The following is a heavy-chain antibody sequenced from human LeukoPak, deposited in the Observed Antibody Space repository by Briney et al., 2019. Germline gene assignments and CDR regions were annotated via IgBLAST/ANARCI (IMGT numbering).Heavy chain of an antibody. CDR2: ISYDGSTK. CDR3: ARVRSTTCLDY. D-gene: IGHD6-13*01. V-gene: IGHV3-30*10. CDR1: GFTFSSYA. J-gene: IGHJ4*02. Sequence: GGSLRLSCAASGFTFSSYAMHWVRQAPGKGLEWVAVISYDGSTKYYTDSVKGRFTISRDNSKNTLFLQMNSLRAEDAALYFYARVRSTTCLDYWGQGALVTVSS.